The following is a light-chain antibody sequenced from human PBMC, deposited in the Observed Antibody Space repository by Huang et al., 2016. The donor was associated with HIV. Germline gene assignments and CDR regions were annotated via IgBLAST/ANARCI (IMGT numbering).Light chain of an antibody. J-gene: IGKJ1*01. Sequence: DIVMAQSPGSLAVSLGERATLTCRSSQSLLSTSTNKDYLAWFQQKPGQPPKWLLFWSSTREVGVPDRFSGSGSGTHFTLTIGSLEADDAAIYYCQQYYASPQTFGHGTRV. CDR1: QSLLSTSTNKDY. V-gene: IGKV4-1*01. CDR2: WSS. CDR3: QQYYASPQT.